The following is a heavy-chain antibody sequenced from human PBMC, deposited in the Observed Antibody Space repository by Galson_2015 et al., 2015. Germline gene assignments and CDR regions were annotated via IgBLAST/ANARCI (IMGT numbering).Heavy chain of an antibody. D-gene: IGHD4-17*01. Sequence: SLRLSCAASGFTFDDYAMHWVRHAPGKGLEWVSGISWNSGRTDYADSVEGRFTVSRDNVKTSLYLQMNSLRAEDTALYYCARDLPRGDLVLRAFDIWGQGTMVTVSS. CDR3: ARDLPRGDLVLRAFDI. CDR1: GFTFDDYA. CDR2: ISWNSGRT. V-gene: IGHV3-9*01. J-gene: IGHJ3*02.